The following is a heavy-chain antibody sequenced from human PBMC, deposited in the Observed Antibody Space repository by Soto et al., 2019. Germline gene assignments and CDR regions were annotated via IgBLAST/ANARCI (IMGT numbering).Heavy chain of an antibody. J-gene: IGHJ4*02. D-gene: IGHD2-15*01. CDR1: GGSISSYY. CDR2: IYYSGST. CDR3: ARTEGYCSGGSCYSPFFDY. Sequence: QVQLQESGPGLVKPSETLSLTCTVSGGSISSYYWSWIRQPPGKGLEWIGYIYYSGSTNYNPSLKSRVTISVDTSKNQFSLKLSSVTAADTAVYYCARTEGYCSGGSCYSPFFDYWGQGTLVTVSS. V-gene: IGHV4-59*01.